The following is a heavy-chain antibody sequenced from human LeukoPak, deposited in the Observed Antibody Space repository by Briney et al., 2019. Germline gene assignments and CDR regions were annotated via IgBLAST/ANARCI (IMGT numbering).Heavy chain of an antibody. CDR2: INHSGST. D-gene: IGHD3-3*01. V-gene: IGHV4-34*01. J-gene: IGHJ4*02. CDR3: ARHLEGRITIFGVVIPNYYFDY. Sequence: PSETLSLTCAVYGGSFSGYYWSWIRQPPGKGLEWIGEINHSGSTNYNPSLKSRVTISVDTSKNQFSLKLSSVTAADTAVYYCARHLEGRITIFGVVIPNYYFDYWGQGTLVTVSS. CDR1: GGSFSGYY.